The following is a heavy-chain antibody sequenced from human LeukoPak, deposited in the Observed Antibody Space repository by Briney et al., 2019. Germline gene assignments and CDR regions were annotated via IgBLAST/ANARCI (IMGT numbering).Heavy chain of an antibody. J-gene: IGHJ6*02. CDR2: INRNTGDT. CDR3: ARDRPYTNYGSNGMDV. D-gene: IGHD4-11*01. V-gene: IGHV3-20*01. CDR1: GFTVDDYG. Sequence: GGSLRLSCVASGFTVDDYGMSWVRQAPGKGLEWVSGINRNTGDTRYADSVKGRFTISRDNGKNSLYLQMNSLRAEGTALYHCARDRPYTNYGSNGMDVWGQGTTVTVSS.